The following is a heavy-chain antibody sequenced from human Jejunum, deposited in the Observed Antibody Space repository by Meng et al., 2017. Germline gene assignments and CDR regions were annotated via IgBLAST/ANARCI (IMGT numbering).Heavy chain of an antibody. CDR1: GYTLTELS. CDR3: ATLRGQWLVSYFQH. J-gene: IGHJ1*01. V-gene: IGHV1-24*01. CDR2: YDSEDGEI. D-gene: IGHD6-19*01. Sequence: ASVKVSCKVSGYTLTELSIHWVRQAPRKGLEWMGGYDSEDGEIIYAQKFQGRVTMTEDTSTDSAYLELRNLRSEDTAVYYCATLRGQWLVSYFQHWGQGTLVTVSS.